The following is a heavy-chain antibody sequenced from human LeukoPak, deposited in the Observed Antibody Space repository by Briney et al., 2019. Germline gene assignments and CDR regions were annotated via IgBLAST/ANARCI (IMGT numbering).Heavy chain of an antibody. Sequence: GGCLRLSFAASGFTFTIYGMHGGGQGPGKGRGWVAVISFDGSNKYYADSLKGRFTISRDNSKNTLYLQMHRMTAEATAVYYCATERYYDSSGYYYEGFQRYYFDYWGQGTLVTVSS. J-gene: IGHJ4*02. CDR3: ATERYYDSSGYYYEGFQRYYFDY. CDR2: ISFDGSNK. D-gene: IGHD3-22*01. CDR1: GFTFTIYG. V-gene: IGHV3-30*03.